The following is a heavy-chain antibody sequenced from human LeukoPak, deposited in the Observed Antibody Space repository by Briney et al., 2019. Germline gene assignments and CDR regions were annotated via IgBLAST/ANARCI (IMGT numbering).Heavy chain of an antibody. D-gene: IGHD3-3*01. J-gene: IGHJ4*02. Sequence: ASVKVSCKASGYTFTSYDINWVRQATGQGLEWRGWMNPNSGNTGYAQKFQGRVTTTRNTSISTAYMELSSLRSEDTAVYYCAIGFGRTIFGVVTAIDYWGQGTLVTVSS. V-gene: IGHV1-8*01. CDR3: AIGFGRTIFGVVTAIDY. CDR2: MNPNSGNT. CDR1: GYTFTSYD.